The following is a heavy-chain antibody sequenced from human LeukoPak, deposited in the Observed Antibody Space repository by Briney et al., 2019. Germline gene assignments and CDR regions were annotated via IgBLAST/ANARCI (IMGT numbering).Heavy chain of an antibody. CDR2: MKEDGSEE. CDR1: GFTFSSST. Sequence: PGGSLRLSGVGSGFTFSSSTMSWVRQAPGKGLEGVAKMKEDGSEEHYVDSVKGRFTMSRENASNSIYLQMNSLRAEDTAVYYCATGGALRGYWAHWGQGTLVTVSS. CDR3: ATGGALRGYWAH. D-gene: IGHD2-15*01. V-gene: IGHV3-7*01. J-gene: IGHJ4*02.